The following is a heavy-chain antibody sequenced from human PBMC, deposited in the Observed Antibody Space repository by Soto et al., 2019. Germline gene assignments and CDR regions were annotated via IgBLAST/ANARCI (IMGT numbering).Heavy chain of an antibody. V-gene: IGHV1-69*12. J-gene: IGHJ4*02. D-gene: IGHD2-15*01. CDR1: GGTFSSYA. CDR3: ATPKGYCSGGSCYLSLDY. CDR2: IIPIFGTA. Sequence: QVQLVQSGAEVKKPGSSVKVSCKASGGTFSSYAISWVRQAPGQGLEWMGGIIPIFGTANYAQKFQGRVTITADESTSTAYMELISLRSEDTAVYYCATPKGYCSGGSCYLSLDYWGQGTLVTVSS.